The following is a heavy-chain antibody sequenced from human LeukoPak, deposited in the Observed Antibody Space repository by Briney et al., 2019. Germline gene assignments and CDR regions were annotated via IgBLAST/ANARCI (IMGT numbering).Heavy chain of an antibody. CDR3: ARHPGGVARDY. V-gene: IGHV4-59*08. J-gene: IGHJ4*02. Sequence: SETLSLTCFVSGGSISRYYWSWIRQPPGKGLEWIGYIYYSGSTTYNPSLKSRVTISVDTSKSQLSLKLTSVTASDTAVYYCARHPGGVARDYWGQGTLVTVSS. CDR1: GGSISRYY. CDR2: IYYSGST. D-gene: IGHD5-12*01.